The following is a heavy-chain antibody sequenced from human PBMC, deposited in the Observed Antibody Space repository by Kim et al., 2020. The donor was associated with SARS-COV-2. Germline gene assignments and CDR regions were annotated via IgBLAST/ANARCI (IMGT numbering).Heavy chain of an antibody. CDR1: GFTFSNAW. D-gene: IGHD3-10*01. J-gene: IGHJ4*02. V-gene: IGHV3-15*01. CDR3: TTSDILLWFGELSR. CDR2: IKSKTDGGTT. Sequence: GGSLRLSCAASGFTFSNAWMSWVRQAPGKGLEWVGRIKSKTDGGTTDYAAPVKGRFTISRDDSKNTLYLQMNSLKTEDTAVYYCTTSDILLWFGELSRWGQGTLVTVSS.